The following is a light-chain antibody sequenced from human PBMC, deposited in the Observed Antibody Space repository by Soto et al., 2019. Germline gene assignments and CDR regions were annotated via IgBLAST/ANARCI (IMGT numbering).Light chain of an antibody. CDR3: SSYAGSSNV. CDR2: EVN. J-gene: IGLJ1*01. V-gene: IGLV2-8*01. Sequence: QSALTHPPSASGSPGQSVAISCTGTSSDVGGYNYVSWYQQHPGKAPKLMIYEVNKGPSGVPDRFSGSKFGNQASLTVSGLQAEDEADYYCSSYAGSSNVFGTGTKLTVL. CDR1: SSDVGGYNY.